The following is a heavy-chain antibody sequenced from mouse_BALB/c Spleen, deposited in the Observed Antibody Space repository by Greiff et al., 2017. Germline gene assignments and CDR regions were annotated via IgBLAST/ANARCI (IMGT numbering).Heavy chain of an antibody. CDR3: ASWDGAWFAY. V-gene: IGHV2-2*02. CDR2: IWSGGST. J-gene: IGHJ3*01. D-gene: IGHD4-1*01. Sequence: QVQLKESGPGLVQPSQSLSITCTVSGFSLTSYGVHWVRQSPGKGLEWLGVIWSGGSTDYNAAFISRLSISKDNSKSQVFFKMNSLQANDTAIYYCASWDGAWFAYWGQGTLVTVSA. CDR1: GFSLTSYG.